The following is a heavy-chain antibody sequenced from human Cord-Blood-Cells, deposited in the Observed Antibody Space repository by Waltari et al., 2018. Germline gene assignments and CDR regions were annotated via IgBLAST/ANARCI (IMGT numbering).Heavy chain of an antibody. CDR3: ARTTHYGDYWLIDY. D-gene: IGHD4-17*01. CDR2: IDWDDDK. CDR1: GFSLSTRGMC. J-gene: IGHJ4*02. V-gene: IGHV2-70*01. Sequence: QVTLRESGPALVKPTQTLTLTYTFSGFSLSTRGMCVSWIRQPPGKALEWLALIDWDDDKYYSTSLKTRLTISKDTSKNQVVLTMTNMDPVDTATYYCARTTHYGDYWLIDYWGQGTLVTVSS.